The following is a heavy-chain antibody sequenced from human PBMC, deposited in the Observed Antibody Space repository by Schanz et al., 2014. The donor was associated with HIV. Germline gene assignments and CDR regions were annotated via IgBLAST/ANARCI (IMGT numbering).Heavy chain of an antibody. CDR3: AKTSITLGMDV. V-gene: IGHV3-30*19. CDR1: RFTFSSYG. J-gene: IGHJ6*02. Sequence: QVQLVESGGGVVQPGRSLRLSCAASRFTFSSYGMHWVRQAPGKGLEWVAGISYDGSKKYYADSVKGRFTISRDNSKNTLFLQMNSLRAEDTAVYYCAKTSITLGMDVWGQGTTVTVSS. CDR2: ISYDGSKK. D-gene: IGHD1-20*01.